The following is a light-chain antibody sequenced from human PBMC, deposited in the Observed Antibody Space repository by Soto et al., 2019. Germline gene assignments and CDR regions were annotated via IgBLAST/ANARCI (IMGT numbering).Light chain of an antibody. J-gene: IGKJ2*01. CDR1: QTISKS. CDR2: GAS. CDR3: QQSYSVPYT. Sequence: DIQMTQSPSSLSAPVGDTISITCRSFQTISKSLNWYQQRPGKAPKLLIFGASTLHNGVPPRFSGLGSGTHFTLTIINLQPEDAAAYYCQQSYSVPYTFGQGTKVDIK. V-gene: IGKV1-39*01.